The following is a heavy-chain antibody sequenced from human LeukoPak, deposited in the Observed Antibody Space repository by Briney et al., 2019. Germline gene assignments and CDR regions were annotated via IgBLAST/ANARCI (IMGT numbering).Heavy chain of an antibody. CDR1: GYTFTVYY. J-gene: IGHJ4*02. Sequence: ASVTVSFKSSGYTFTVYYMHWVRQAPGQGLEWMGWINPNSGGTNYAQKFQGRVTMTRDTSISTAYMELSRLRSDDTAVYYCARERTPGSGYGVDYWGQGTVVTVSS. CDR2: INPNSGGT. CDR3: ARERTPGSGYGVDY. D-gene: IGHD6-25*01. V-gene: IGHV1-2*02.